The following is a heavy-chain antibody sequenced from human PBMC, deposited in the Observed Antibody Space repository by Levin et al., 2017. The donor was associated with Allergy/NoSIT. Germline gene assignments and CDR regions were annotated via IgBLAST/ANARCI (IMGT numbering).Heavy chain of an antibody. CDR1: GGSFSGYY. CDR3: ARGWQRRVRGIITMWFDP. V-gene: IGHV4-34*01. CDR2: INHSGST. Sequence: SETLSLTCAVYGGSFSGYYWSWIRQPPGKGLEWIGEINHSGSTNYNPSLKSRVTISVDTSKNQFSLKLSSVTAADTAVYYCARGWQRRVRGIITMWFDPWGQGTLVTVSS. D-gene: IGHD3-10*01. J-gene: IGHJ5*02.